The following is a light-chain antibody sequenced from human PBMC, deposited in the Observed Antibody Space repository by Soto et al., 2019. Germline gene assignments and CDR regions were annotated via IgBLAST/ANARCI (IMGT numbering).Light chain of an antibody. J-gene: IGKJ4*01. CDR2: GAS. CDR1: QSVSSS. Sequence: EIVMTQSPATLSVSAGEGATLSCSASQSVSSSLAWYQQKPGQAPRLLLYGASTRATVIPARFSGSGSGTEFTLTISTLQSEDFAVYYCKQYNTWPLSFGGGTKVAIK. V-gene: IGKV3-15*01. CDR3: KQYNTWPLS.